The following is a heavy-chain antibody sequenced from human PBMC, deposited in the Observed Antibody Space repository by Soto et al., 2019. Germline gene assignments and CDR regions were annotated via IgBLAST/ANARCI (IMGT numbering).Heavy chain of an antibody. D-gene: IGHD2-15*01. V-gene: IGHV1-46*01. J-gene: IGHJ5*02. Sequence: ASLKVSCKASGYTFTSYYMHWVRQAPGQGLEWMGIINPSGGSTSYAQKFQGRVTMTRDTSTSTVYMELSSLRSEDTAVYYCARVGYCSGGSCYSDWFDPWGQGTLVTVSS. CDR3: ARVGYCSGGSCYSDWFDP. CDR1: GYTFTSYY. CDR2: INPSGGST.